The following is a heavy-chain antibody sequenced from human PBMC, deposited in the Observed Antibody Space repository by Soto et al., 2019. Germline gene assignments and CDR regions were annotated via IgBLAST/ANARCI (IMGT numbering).Heavy chain of an antibody. J-gene: IGHJ6*02. D-gene: IGHD6-6*01. V-gene: IGHV3-48*02. CDR1: GFTFSSYA. Sequence: GGSLRLSCAASGFTFSSYAMSWVRQAPGKGLEWVSYISSSSSTIYYADSVKGRFTISRDNAKNSLYLQMNSLRDEDTAVYYCARPEYSSSSYGMDVWGQGTTVTVSS. CDR3: ARPEYSSSSYGMDV. CDR2: ISSSSSTI.